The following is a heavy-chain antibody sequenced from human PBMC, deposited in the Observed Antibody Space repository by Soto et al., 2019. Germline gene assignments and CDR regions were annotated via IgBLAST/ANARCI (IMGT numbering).Heavy chain of an antibody. CDR1: GFTFSIYA. Sequence: GGSLRLSCAASGFTFSIYAMTWVRQAPGKGLEWVSSISGSGGSTYYGDSVKGRFTISRDNSKNTMYLQMNSLRAEDTAVYYCAKVSLVRGVTWVPFDYWGQGTLVTVSS. D-gene: IGHD3-10*01. V-gene: IGHV3-23*01. J-gene: IGHJ4*02. CDR2: ISGSGGST. CDR3: AKVSLVRGVTWVPFDY.